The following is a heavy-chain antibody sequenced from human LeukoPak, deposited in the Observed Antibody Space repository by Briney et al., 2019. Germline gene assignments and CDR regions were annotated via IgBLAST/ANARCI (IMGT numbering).Heavy chain of an antibody. V-gene: IGHV1-2*02. J-gene: IGHJ4*02. CDR3: ARYYYDSSGSDDY. CDR1: GGTFTGYY. D-gene: IGHD3-22*01. Sequence: ASVKVSCKASGGTFTGYYMHWVRQAPGQGLEWMGWINPNSGGTNYAQKFQGRVTMTRDTSISTAYMELSRLRSDDTAVYYCARYYYDSSGSDDYWGQGTLVTVSS. CDR2: INPNSGGT.